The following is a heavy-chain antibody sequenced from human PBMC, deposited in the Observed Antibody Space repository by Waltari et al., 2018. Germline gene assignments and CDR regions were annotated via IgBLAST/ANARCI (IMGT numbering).Heavy chain of an antibody. CDR1: GFTFSHYW. D-gene: IGHD2-15*01. CDR3: TRDAVGHMDV. V-gene: IGHV3-74*01. Sequence: EVQLVESGGGLVQPGGSLRLSCSVSGFTFSHYWMNWVRQDPGKGLEWVAHITTDGSSKNYADSVTGRFTISRDNTKDTLYLEMNSLTAEDTAVYYCTRDAVGHMDVWGKGTTVTVS. J-gene: IGHJ6*03. CDR2: ITTDGSSK.